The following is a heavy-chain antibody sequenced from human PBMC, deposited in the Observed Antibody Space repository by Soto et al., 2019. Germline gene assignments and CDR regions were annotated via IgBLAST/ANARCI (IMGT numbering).Heavy chain of an antibody. CDR1: GFTFSSYS. Sequence: VHLVESGGGLVQSGGSLRLSCAASGFTFSSYSMNWVRQAPGKGLEWVSYISSSSSTLYYADSVKGRFTISRDNAKNSLYLQMNSLRDEDTAVYYCARADYPNYYYYGMDVWGQGTTVTVSS. CDR3: ARADYPNYYYYGMDV. J-gene: IGHJ6*02. V-gene: IGHV3-48*02. D-gene: IGHD4-17*01. CDR2: ISSSSSTL.